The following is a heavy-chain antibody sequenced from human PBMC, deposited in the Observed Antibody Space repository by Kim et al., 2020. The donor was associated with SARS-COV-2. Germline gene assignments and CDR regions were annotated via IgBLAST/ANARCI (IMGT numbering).Heavy chain of an antibody. J-gene: IGHJ4*02. CDR3: AGGQVPPPAAGFDY. V-gene: IGHV1-2*02. D-gene: IGHD6-13*01. Sequence: APKFQGRVTMTRETSISTAYMELSRLRSDDTAVYYCAGGQVPPPAAGFDYWGQGTLVTVSS.